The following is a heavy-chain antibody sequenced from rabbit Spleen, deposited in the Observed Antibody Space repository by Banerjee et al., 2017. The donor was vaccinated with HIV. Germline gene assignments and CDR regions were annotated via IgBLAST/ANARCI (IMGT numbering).Heavy chain of an antibody. D-gene: IGHD8-1*01. V-gene: IGHV1S40*01. J-gene: IGHJ4*01. CDR2: IYTGSSGST. Sequence: QSLEESGGGLVQPEGSLTLTCTASGFSFSSNDYMCWVRQAPGKGLEWIACIYTGSSGSTYYASWAKGRFTISKTSSTTVTLQMTSLTVADTATYFCARDAGSGHYIDAYFDLWGPGTLVTVS. CDR1: GFSFSSNDY. CDR3: ARDAGSGHYIDAYFDL.